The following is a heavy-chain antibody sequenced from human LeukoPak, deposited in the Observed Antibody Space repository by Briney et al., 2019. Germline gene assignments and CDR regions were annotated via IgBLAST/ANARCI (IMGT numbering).Heavy chain of an antibody. Sequence: ASVKVSCKASGYTFTSYGISWVRQAPGQGLEWMGWISAYNGNTNYAQKLQGRVTMTTDTSTSTAYMELRSLRSDDTAVYYCARDPAGYSYAPDYYYMDVWGKGTTVTISS. CDR1: GYTFTSYG. J-gene: IGHJ6*03. V-gene: IGHV1-18*01. CDR3: ARDPAGYSYAPDYYYMDV. CDR2: ISAYNGNT. D-gene: IGHD5-18*01.